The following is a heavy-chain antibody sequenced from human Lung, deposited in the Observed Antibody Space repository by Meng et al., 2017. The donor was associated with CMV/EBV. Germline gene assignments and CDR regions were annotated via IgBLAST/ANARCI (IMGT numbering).Heavy chain of an antibody. J-gene: IGHJ1*01. V-gene: IGHV4-4*02. CDR1: GDSITNHNW. CDR3: LRRSGGSV. D-gene: IGHD3-10*01. CDR2: IPHRGSS. Sequence: QVSLRGWGPALGKPSETLSLTCAVSGDSITNHNWWAWVRQPPGKGLEWIGEIPHRGSSAYNPSLKSRVSMSIDKSKNQFSLKLTSVTAADTAVYHCLRRSGGSVWGQGTLVTVSS.